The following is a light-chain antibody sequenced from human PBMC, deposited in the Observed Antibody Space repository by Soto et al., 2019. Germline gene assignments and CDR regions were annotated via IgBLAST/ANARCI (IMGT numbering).Light chain of an antibody. CDR1: SNDVGGYNY. J-gene: IGLJ1*01. CDR3: TSYTSSNTYV. V-gene: IGLV2-14*01. CDR2: DVS. Sequence: QSVLTQPASVSGSPGQSITISCTGTSNDVGGYNYVSWYQQHPGKAPKLMIYDVSNRPSGISNRFSGSKSGITASLTISGLLPEDEADYYCTSYTSSNTYVFGTGTKVTVL.